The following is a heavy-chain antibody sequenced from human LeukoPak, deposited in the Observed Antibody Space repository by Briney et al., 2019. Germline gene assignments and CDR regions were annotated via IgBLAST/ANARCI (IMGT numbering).Heavy chain of an antibody. CDR1: GVSISSYY. J-gene: IGHJ3*02. Sequence: PSETLSLTCTVSGVSISSYYWSWIRQPPGRELEWIGHIYYSGSTEYNPSLKSRVTISVDTSKNQFSLKLNSVTAADTAVYYCARGLRYFDWLPRPLDAFDIWGQGTMVTVSS. V-gene: IGHV4-59*01. CDR3: ARGLRYFDWLPRPLDAFDI. CDR2: IYYSGST. D-gene: IGHD3-9*01.